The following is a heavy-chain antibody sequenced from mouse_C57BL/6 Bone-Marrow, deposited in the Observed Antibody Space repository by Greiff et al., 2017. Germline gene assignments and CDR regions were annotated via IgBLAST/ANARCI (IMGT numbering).Heavy chain of an antibody. V-gene: IGHV1-61*01. CDR2: IYPSDSET. Sequence: QVQLQQPGAELVRPGSSVKLSCKASGYTFTSYWMDWVKQRPGQGLEWIGNIYPSDSETPYNQKFKDKATLTVDKSSSTAYMQLSSLTAEDSAVYYSARSGYYGSLFAYWGQGTLVTVAA. J-gene: IGHJ3*01. CDR1: GYTFTSYW. D-gene: IGHD1-1*01. CDR3: ARSGYYGSLFAY.